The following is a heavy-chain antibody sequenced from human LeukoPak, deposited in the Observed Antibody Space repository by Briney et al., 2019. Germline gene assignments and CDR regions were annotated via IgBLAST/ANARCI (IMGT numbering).Heavy chain of an antibody. Sequence: AGGSLRLSCAASGFTFSSYEMNWVRQAPGKGLEWVSYISSSGSIIYYADSVKGRFTISRDNAKNSLYLQMNSLRAEDTAVYYCASALDGYNSHYFDYWGQGTLVTVSS. D-gene: IGHD5-24*01. CDR1: GFTFSSYE. V-gene: IGHV3-48*03. CDR3: ASALDGYNSHYFDY. J-gene: IGHJ4*02. CDR2: ISSSGSII.